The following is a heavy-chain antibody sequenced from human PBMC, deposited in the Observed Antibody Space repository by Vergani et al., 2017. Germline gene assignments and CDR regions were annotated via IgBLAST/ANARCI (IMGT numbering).Heavy chain of an antibody. CDR1: GGSFSGYY. CDR2: INHSGRT. V-gene: IGHV4-34*01. Sequence: QVQLQQWGAGLLKPSETLSLTCAVYGGSFSGYYWSWIRQPPGKGLEWIGEINHSGRTNYNPSFKSRVTISVDTGKNQFPLKLSSVTAADTAVYYWARVVVVTRSSWTDRNWYYYMDVWGKGTTVTVSS. J-gene: IGHJ6*03. CDR3: ARVVVVTRSSWTDRNWYYYMDV. D-gene: IGHD3-22*01.